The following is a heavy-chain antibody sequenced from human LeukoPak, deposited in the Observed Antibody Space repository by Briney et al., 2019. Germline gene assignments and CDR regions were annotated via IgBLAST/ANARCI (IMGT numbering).Heavy chain of an antibody. Sequence: SETLSLTCAVSGGSLSSGNWWTWVRQSPGKGLEWIGEIHHGGTTNYNPSLKSRVTISVDKPKNQFSLKLRSVTAADTAVYYCAKKDYYYMDVWGKGTTVTVSS. CDR2: IHHGGTT. J-gene: IGHJ6*03. CDR1: GGSLSSGNW. V-gene: IGHV4-4*02. CDR3: AKKDYYYMDV.